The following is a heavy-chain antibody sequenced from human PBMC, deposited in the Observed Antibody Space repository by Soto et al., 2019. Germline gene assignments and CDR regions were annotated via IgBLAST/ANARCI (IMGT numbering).Heavy chain of an antibody. V-gene: IGHV3-74*01. J-gene: IGHJ3*01. D-gene: IGHD2-15*01. Sequence: EVQLVESEGGLVQPGGSLRLSCAASGFTFSYYWMHWVRQAPGQGLVWVSRVHSDGSSTTYADSVKGRFTISRDNAKNTLYLQMSSLRAEDTAVYYCARGGRGAFDLWGHGTMVSVSS. CDR3: ARGGRGAFDL. CDR2: VHSDGSST. CDR1: GFTFSYYW.